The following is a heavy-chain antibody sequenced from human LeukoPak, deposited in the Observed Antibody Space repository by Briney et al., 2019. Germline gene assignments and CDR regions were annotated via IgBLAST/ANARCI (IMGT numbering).Heavy chain of an antibody. J-gene: IGHJ4*02. Sequence: GASVKVSCKASGYTFTSYGISWVRQAPGRGLEWMGWISAYNGNTNYAQKLQGRVTMTTDTSTSTAYMELRSLRSDDTAVYYCARDELGSGDYYGSGSYYNPLDYWGQGTLVTVSS. D-gene: IGHD3-10*01. CDR1: GYTFTSYG. V-gene: IGHV1-18*01. CDR3: ARDELGSGDYYGSGSYYNPLDY. CDR2: ISAYNGNT.